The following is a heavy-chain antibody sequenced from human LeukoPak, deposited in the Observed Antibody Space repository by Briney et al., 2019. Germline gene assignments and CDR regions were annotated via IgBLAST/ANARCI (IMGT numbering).Heavy chain of an antibody. D-gene: IGHD2-15*01. J-gene: IGHJ6*02. CDR3: ARDCSGGSCYNKGMDV. CDR1: GFTVSSNY. V-gene: IGHV3-53*01. CDR2: IYSGGST. Sequence: GGSLRLSCAASGFTVSSNYMSWVRQAPGKGLEWVSVIYSGGSTYYADSVKGRFTISRDNAKNSLYLQMNSLRAEDTAVYYCARDCSGGSCYNKGMDVWGQGTTVTVSS.